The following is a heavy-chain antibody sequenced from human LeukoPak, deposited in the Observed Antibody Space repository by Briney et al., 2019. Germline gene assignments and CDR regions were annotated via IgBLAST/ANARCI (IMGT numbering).Heavy chain of an antibody. V-gene: IGHV1-2*02. D-gene: IGHD5-12*01. J-gene: IGHJ5*02. CDR2: IYPYSGGT. Sequence: ASVKVSCKASGYTFTGYFMHWVRQAPGQGLEWMGWIYPYSGGTNYAQVFQGRVTVTRDKSISTAYMELSSLRSDDTAVYYCARVHRAGGWTLALDPWGQGTLVTVSS. CDR3: ARVHRAGGWTLALDP. CDR1: GYTFTGYF.